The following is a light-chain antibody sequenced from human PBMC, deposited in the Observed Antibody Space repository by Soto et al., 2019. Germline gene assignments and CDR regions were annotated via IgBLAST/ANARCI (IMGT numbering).Light chain of an antibody. J-gene: IGKJ4*01. CDR1: QSVSSSY. CDR2: GAS. V-gene: IGKV3-20*01. CDR3: QYYGSSLT. Sequence: EIVLTQSPGPLSLSPGERATLSCRASQSVSSSYLAWYQQKPGQAPRLLIYGASTRATGIPDRFSGSGSGTDFTLTISRLEPEDFAVYYCQYYGSSLTFGGATWVEIK.